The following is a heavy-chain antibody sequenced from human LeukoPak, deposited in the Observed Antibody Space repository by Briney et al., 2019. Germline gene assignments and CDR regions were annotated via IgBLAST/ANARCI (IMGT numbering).Heavy chain of an antibody. V-gene: IGHV3-30-3*01. CDR1: GFTFGTYA. Sequence: GGSLRLSCAASGFTFGTYAMHWVRQAPGKGLEWVAVISYDGSNKYYADSVKGRFTISRDNSKNTLYLQMNSLRAEDTALYYCAKAAYGDYVNWFDPWGQGTLVIVSS. J-gene: IGHJ5*02. CDR3: AKAAYGDYVNWFDP. D-gene: IGHD4-17*01. CDR2: ISYDGSNK.